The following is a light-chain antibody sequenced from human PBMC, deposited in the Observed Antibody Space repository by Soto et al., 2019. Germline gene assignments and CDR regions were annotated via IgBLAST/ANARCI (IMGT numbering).Light chain of an antibody. J-gene: IGKJ4*01. V-gene: IGKV1-6*01. CDR1: QGIRND. CDR3: LQDYNYLLT. CDR2: AAS. Sequence: AIQMTQSPSSLFASVGDRVTITCRASQGIRNDLGWYQQKPGKAPKLLIYAASSLQSGVPSRFSGSGSGTDFTLTISSLQPEDFATYYCLQDYNYLLTFGGGTKVDIK.